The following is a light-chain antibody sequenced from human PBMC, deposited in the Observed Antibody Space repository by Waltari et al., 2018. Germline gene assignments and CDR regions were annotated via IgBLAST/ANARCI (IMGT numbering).Light chain of an antibody. J-gene: IGKJ1*01. CDR2: KAS. Sequence: DIQMTPSPSTLSASVGDRVTLTCRASQNINTWLAWHQQKPGKAPKLLIYKASSLESGVPSRFSGSGSGTEFTLTISSLQPDDFATYYCLQYNGEPRTFGQGTKVEVK. CDR1: QNINTW. CDR3: LQYNGEPRT. V-gene: IGKV1-5*03.